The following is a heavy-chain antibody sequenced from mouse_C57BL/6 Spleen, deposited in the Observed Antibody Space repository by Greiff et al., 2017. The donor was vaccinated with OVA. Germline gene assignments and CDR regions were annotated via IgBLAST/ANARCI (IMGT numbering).Heavy chain of an antibody. D-gene: IGHD1-1*01. V-gene: IGHV1-53*01. CDR3: ARAPFITTVVATDYYAMDY. CDR2: INPSNGGT. J-gene: IGHJ4*01. Sequence: VQLQQPGTELVKPGASVKLSCKASGYTFTSYWMHWVKQRPGQGLEWIGNINPSNGGTNYNEKFKSKATLTVDKSSSTAYMQLSSLTSEYSAVYYCARAPFITTVVATDYYAMDYWGQGTSVTVSS. CDR1: GYTFTSYW.